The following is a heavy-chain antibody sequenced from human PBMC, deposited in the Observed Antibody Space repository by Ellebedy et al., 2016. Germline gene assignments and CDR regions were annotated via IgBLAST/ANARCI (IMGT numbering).Heavy chain of an antibody. J-gene: IGHJ4*02. CDR1: AYTFTNYF. V-gene: IGHV1-46*01. D-gene: IGHD6-6*01. Sequence: ASVTVSCXASAYTFTNYFIHWVRQAPGQGLQWVGMINPSDGSTKSAQKFLDRVTMTTDTSTSTAYMELSRLRSDDTAIYYCAKISSSHNWGQGTLVTVSA. CDR3: AKISSSHN. CDR2: INPSDGST.